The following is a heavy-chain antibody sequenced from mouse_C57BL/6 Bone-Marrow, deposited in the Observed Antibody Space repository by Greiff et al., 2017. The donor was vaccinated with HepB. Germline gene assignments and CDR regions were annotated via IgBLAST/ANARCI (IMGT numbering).Heavy chain of an antibody. CDR2: INPSSGYT. CDR3: ARSPLIYYYAMDY. Sequence: QVHVKQSGAELAKPGASVKLSCKASGYTFTSYWMHWVKQRPGQGLEWIGYINPSSGYTKYNQKFKDKATLTADKSSSTAYMQLSSLTYEDSAVYYCARSPLIYYYAMDYWGQGTSVTVSS. J-gene: IGHJ4*01. V-gene: IGHV1-7*01. CDR1: GYTFTSYW. D-gene: IGHD1-1*01.